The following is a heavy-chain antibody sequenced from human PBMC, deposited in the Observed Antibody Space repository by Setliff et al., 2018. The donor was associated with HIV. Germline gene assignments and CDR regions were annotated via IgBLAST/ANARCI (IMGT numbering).Heavy chain of an antibody. CDR3: ATLDY. CDR2: MNPNSGNT. CDR1: GYTFTTYD. J-gene: IGHJ4*02. V-gene: IGHV1-8*02. Sequence: ASVKVSCKASGYTFTTYDINWVRQATGQGLEWMGWMNPNSGNTNYAQRLQGRVTMTTDTSTSTAYMELSRLRSDDTAVYYCATLDYWGQGTLVTVSS.